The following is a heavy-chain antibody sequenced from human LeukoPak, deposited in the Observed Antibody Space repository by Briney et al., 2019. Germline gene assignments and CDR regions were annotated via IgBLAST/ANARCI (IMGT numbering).Heavy chain of an antibody. D-gene: IGHD3-22*01. CDR3: ARGYYYDSSGLNYGMDV. J-gene: IGHJ6*02. Sequence: SQTLSLTCTVSGGSISSGGYYWSWIRQHPGTGLEWIGYIYYSGSTYYNPSLKSRVTISVDTSKNQFSLKLSSVTAADTAVYYCARGYYYDSSGLNYGMDVWGQGTTVTVSS. CDR1: GGSISSGGYY. V-gene: IGHV4-31*03. CDR2: IYYSGST.